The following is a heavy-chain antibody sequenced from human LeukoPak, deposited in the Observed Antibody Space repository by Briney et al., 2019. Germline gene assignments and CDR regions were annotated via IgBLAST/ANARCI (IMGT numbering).Heavy chain of an antibody. CDR3: ARAAAEGGWFDP. D-gene: IGHD6-13*01. J-gene: IGHJ5*02. CDR2: ISGSGGGT. V-gene: IGHV3-23*01. CDR1: GFTFSSYA. Sequence: GGSLRLSCAASGFTFSSYAMSWVRQAPGKGLEWVSAISGSGGGTYYADSVKGRFTISRDNSKNTLYLQMNSLRAEDTAVYYCARAAAEGGWFDPWGQGTLVTVSS.